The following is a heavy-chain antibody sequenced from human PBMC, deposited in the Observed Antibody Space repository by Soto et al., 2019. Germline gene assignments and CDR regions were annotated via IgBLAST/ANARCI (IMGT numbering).Heavy chain of an antibody. CDR1: GDSIISIYH. V-gene: IGHV4-38-2*01. D-gene: IGHD1-26*01. CDR3: ARPWVVSGGSYQSGFDY. Sequence: PSETLSLTCAVSGDSIISIYHWAWIRQSPGRGLEWIASIYHTGTTYYTPSLESRVTISVDTSKNQFSLKLSSVTAADTAVYYCARPWVVSGGSYQSGFDYWGQGTLVTVSS. J-gene: IGHJ4*02. CDR2: IYHTGTT.